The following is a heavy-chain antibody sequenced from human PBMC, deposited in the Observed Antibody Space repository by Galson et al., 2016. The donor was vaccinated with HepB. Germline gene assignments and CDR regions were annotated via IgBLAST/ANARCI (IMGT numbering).Heavy chain of an antibody. Sequence: ETLSLTCTVSGASISGYYLSWIRQPPGKGLEWIGYIYYRGCTNYNPSLKSRVTISVDTSKNQFSLKLSSVTAADTAVYYCARDDSGGWYGFHYGMDVWGQGTTVTVSS. D-gene: IGHD6-19*01. CDR2: IYYRGCT. CDR1: GASISGYY. V-gene: IGHV4-59*01. CDR3: ARDDSGGWYGFHYGMDV. J-gene: IGHJ6*02.